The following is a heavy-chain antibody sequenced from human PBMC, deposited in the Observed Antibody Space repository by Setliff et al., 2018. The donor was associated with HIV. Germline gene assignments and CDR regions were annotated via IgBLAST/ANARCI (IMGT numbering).Heavy chain of an antibody. J-gene: IGHJ4*02. CDR3: VVYFGGNGGRGL. CDR2: IHDSGRT. D-gene: IGHD2-15*01. V-gene: IGHV4-34*01. CDR1: GGSFNGYY. Sequence: PSETLSLTCAVYGGSFNGYYWGWIRQPPGKGLEWIGSIHDSGRTYYNPSLKSRVTISVDTSTNQFSLRLNSVTAADTAHYFCVVYFGGNGGRGLWGQGTLVTVSS.